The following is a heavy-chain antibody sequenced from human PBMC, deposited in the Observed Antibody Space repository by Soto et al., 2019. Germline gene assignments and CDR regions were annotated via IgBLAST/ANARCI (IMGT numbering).Heavy chain of an antibody. Sequence: PSETLSLTCTVSGGSISSSSYYWGWIRQPPGKGLEWIGSIYYSGSTYYNPSLKSRVTISVDTSKNQFSLKLSSVTAADTAVYYCARQGYYDFGWFDPWGQGTLVTVSS. CDR3: ARQGYYDFGWFDP. CDR1: GGSISSSSYY. J-gene: IGHJ5*02. V-gene: IGHV4-39*01. CDR2: IYYSGST. D-gene: IGHD3-22*01.